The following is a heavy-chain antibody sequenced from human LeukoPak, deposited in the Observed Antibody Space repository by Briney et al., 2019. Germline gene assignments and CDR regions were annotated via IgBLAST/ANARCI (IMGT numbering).Heavy chain of an antibody. D-gene: IGHD3-16*01. CDR1: GGSISNYY. V-gene: IGHV4-59*01. CDR3: ARINYAGYYYGMDV. J-gene: IGHJ6*02. Sequence: PSGTLSLTCTVSGGSISNYYWTWIRQPPGKGLEWIGYIYYSGSTNYNPSLKSRVTISVDTSKNQFSLKLSSVTAADTAVYYCARINYAGYYYGMDVWGQGTTVTVSS. CDR2: IYYSGST.